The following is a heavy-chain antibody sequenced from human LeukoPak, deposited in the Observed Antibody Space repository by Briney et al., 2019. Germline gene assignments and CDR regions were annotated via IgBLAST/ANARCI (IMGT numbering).Heavy chain of an antibody. Sequence: ASVKVSCKASGYTFTSYGISWVRQAPGQGLEWMGWISAYNGNTNYAQKLQGRVTMTTDTSTSTAYMELRSLRSDDTAVYYCARGIWYDFWSGYYEDSSGYYLDYWGQGTLVTVSS. V-gene: IGHV1-18*01. CDR1: GYTFTSYG. CDR2: ISAYNGNT. CDR3: ARGIWYDFWSGYYEDSSGYYLDY. J-gene: IGHJ4*02. D-gene: IGHD3-3*01.